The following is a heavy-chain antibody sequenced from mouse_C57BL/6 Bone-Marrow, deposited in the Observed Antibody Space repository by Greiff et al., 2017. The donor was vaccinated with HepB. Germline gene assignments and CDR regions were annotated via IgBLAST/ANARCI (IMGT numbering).Heavy chain of an antibody. V-gene: IGHV2-2*01. Sequence: QVQLQQSGPGLVQPSQSLSITCTVSGFSLTSYGVHWVRQSPGKGLEWLGVIWSGGSTDYNAAFISRLSISKDNSKSQVFFKMNSLQADDTAIYYCARTSHYYGSRGWYFDVWGTGTTVTVSS. CDR1: GFSLTSYG. D-gene: IGHD1-1*01. CDR2: IWSGGST. J-gene: IGHJ1*03. CDR3: ARTSHYYGSRGWYFDV.